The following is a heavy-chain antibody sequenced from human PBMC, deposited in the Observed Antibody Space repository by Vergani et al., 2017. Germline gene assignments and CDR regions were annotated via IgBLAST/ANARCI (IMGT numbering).Heavy chain of an antibody. D-gene: IGHD4-17*01. CDR1: GFTFSSYS. V-gene: IGHV3-21*01. CDR2: ISSSSSYI. Sequence: EVQMVESGGGLVQLGGSLRLSCAASGFTFSSYSMNWVRQAPGKGLEWVSSISSSSSYIYYADSVKGRFTISRDNAKNSLYLQMNSLGAEDTAVYYCARELGTGEDYWGQGTLVTVSS. CDR3: ARELGTGEDY. J-gene: IGHJ4*02.